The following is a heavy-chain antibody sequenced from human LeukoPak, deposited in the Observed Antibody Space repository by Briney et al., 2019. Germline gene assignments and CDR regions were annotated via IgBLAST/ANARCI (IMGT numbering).Heavy chain of an antibody. CDR1: GFTFSSYA. CDR2: ISGSGGST. J-gene: IGHJ4*02. D-gene: IGHD5-18*01. Sequence: GGSLRLSCAASGFTFSSYAMSWVRQAPGKGLEWVSAISGSGGSTYYADSVKGRLTISRDNSKNTLYLQMNSLRAEDTAVYYCAKVPTLNTATNWFDYWGQGTLVTVSS. V-gene: IGHV3-23*01. CDR3: AKVPTLNTATNWFDY.